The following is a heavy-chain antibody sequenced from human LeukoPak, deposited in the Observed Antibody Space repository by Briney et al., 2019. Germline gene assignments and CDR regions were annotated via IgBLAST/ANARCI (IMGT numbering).Heavy chain of an antibody. CDR1: GFTFSSYE. Sequence: GGSLRLSCAASGFTFSSYEMNWARQAPGKGLEWVSSISSSSSYIYYVDSVKGRFTISGDNAKNSLYLQMNSLRAEDTAVYYCARGIELGGLFDYWGQGTLVTVSS. V-gene: IGHV3-21*01. CDR3: ARGIELGGLFDY. J-gene: IGHJ4*02. D-gene: IGHD3-16*01. CDR2: ISSSSSYI.